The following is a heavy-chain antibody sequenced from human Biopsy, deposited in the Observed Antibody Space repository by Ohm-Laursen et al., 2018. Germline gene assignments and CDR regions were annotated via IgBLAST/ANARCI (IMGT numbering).Heavy chain of an antibody. CDR3: ARGGTLVVVPTAVLHSFDI. V-gene: IGHV1-18*04. J-gene: IGHJ3*02. CDR1: GGPFNNHA. Sequence: ASVKVSCKASGGPFNNHAFSWVRQAPGQGLEWLGWISTYNGNTNYAQNLQGRVTMTTDTSTSTAYMELRSLRSDDTAVYYCARGGTLVVVPTAVLHSFDIWGQGTMVTVSS. D-gene: IGHD2-2*01. CDR2: ISTYNGNT.